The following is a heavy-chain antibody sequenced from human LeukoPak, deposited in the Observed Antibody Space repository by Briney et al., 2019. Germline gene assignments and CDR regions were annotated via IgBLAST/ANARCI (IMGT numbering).Heavy chain of an antibody. J-gene: IGHJ4*02. CDR3: ARDSRYGSGSQGYDY. Sequence: SETLSLTCTVSGVSISSSSYYWGWVRQPPGKGLEWIGSIYYSGSTYYNPSLKSRVTISVDTSKNPFSLKLSSVTAADTAVYYCARDSRYGSGSQGYDYWGQGTLVTVSS. V-gene: IGHV4-39*07. CDR2: IYYSGST. D-gene: IGHD3-10*01. CDR1: GVSISSSSYY.